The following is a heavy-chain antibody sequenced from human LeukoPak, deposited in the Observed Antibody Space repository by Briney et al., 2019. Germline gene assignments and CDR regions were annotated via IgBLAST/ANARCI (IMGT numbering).Heavy chain of an antibody. J-gene: IGHJ4*02. V-gene: IGHV4-59*08. D-gene: IGHD6-19*01. CDR3: VRHSRSIAVFDY. CDR1: GGSISSYY. Sequence: SETLSLTCTVSGGSISSYYWSWIRQPPGKGLEWIGYIYYSGSTNYNPSLKSRVTISVDTSKNQFFLKLSSVTAADTAVYYCVRHSRSIAVFDYWGQGTLVTVSS. CDR2: IYYSGST.